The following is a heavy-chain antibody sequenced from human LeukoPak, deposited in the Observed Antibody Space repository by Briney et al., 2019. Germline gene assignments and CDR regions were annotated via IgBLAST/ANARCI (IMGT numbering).Heavy chain of an antibody. J-gene: IGHJ1*01. V-gene: IGHV1-2*02. CDR2: INPYSGGT. CDR3: ASRPAVPPLKVGGATGYFQH. D-gene: IGHD1-26*01. Sequence: ASVKVSCKASGYTFTGYYMHWVRQAPGQGLEWMGWINPYSGGTNYAQKFQGRVTMTRETSISTAYMELSRLRSDDTAVYYCASRPAVPPLKVGGATGYFQHWGQGTLVTVSS. CDR1: GYTFTGYY.